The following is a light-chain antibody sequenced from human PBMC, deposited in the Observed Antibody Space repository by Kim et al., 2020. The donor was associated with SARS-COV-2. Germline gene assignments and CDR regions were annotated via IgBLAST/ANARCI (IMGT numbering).Light chain of an antibody. CDR2: DVS. CDR1: SSDVGGYNY. V-gene: IGLV2-11*01. CDR3: CSYAGSYTWV. Sequence: GQSVTSSCTGTSSDVGGYNYVSGYQQHPGKAPKLMIYDVSKRPSGVPDRFSGSKSGNTASLTISGLQAEDEADYYCCSYAGSYTWVFGGGTKLTVL. J-gene: IGLJ3*02.